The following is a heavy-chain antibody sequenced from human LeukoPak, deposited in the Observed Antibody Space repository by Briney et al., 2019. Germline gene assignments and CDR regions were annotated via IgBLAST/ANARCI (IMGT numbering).Heavy chain of an antibody. CDR2: INHSGST. CDR3: ARDAEGSGSYYNWFDP. CDR1: GGSFSGYY. J-gene: IGHJ5*02. Sequence: SETLSLTCAVYGGSFSGYYWSWIRQPPGRGLEWIGEINHSGSTNYNPSLKSRVTISVDTSKNQFSLKLSSVTAADTAVYYCARDAEGSGSYYNWFDPWGQGTLVTVSS. D-gene: IGHD3-10*01. V-gene: IGHV4-34*01.